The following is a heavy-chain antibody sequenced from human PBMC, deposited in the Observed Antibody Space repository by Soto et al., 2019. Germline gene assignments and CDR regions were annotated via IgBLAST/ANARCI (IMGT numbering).Heavy chain of an antibody. Sequence: SVKVSCKASGGTFSSYTISWVRQAPGQGLEWMGRIIPILGIANYAQKFQGRVTITADKSTSTAYMELSSLRSEDTAVYYCAKSGPIVVVPAPFDYWGQGTLVTVSS. CDR3: AKSGPIVVVPAPFDY. CDR2: IIPILGIA. CDR1: GGTFSSYT. V-gene: IGHV1-69*02. J-gene: IGHJ4*02. D-gene: IGHD2-2*01.